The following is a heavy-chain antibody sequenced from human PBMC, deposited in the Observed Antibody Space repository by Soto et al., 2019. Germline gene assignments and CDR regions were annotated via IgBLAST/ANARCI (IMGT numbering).Heavy chain of an antibody. CDR2: INGDGSTT. Sequence: EVQLVESGGGLVQPGGSLRLSCAVSGFTFNSYRMYWVRQAPGKGLVWVSRINGDGSTTTYADSVKGRFTISRDNAKNTLYLHMNSRRAEDTAVYYCVNPVLGYWGQGTLLTVSS. CDR1: GFTFNSYR. CDR3: VNPVLGY. V-gene: IGHV3-74*01. D-gene: IGHD6-19*01. J-gene: IGHJ4*02.